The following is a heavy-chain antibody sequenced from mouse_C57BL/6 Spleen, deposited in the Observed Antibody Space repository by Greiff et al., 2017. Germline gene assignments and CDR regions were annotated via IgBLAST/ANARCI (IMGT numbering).Heavy chain of an antibody. CDR1: GYTFTSYW. J-gene: IGHJ3*01. CDR3: ARGDGSSYHSFAY. CDR2: IYPGSGST. Sequence: VQLQQPGAELVKPGASVKLSCKASGYTFTSYWMHWVKQRPGQGLEWIGDIYPGSGSTNYNEKFKSKATLTVDTSSSTAYMQLSSLTSEDSAVYYCARGDGSSYHSFAYWGQGTLVTVSA. D-gene: IGHD1-1*01. V-gene: IGHV1-55*01.